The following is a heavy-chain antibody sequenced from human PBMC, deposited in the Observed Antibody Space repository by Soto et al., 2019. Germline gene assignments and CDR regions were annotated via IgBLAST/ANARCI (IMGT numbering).Heavy chain of an antibody. CDR2: ISGSGGST. CDR3: AKEYYDFWSGYSVRSYNWFDP. Sequence: GGSLRLSCAASGFTFSSYAMSWVRQAPGKGLEWVSAISGSGGSTYYADSVKGRFTISRDNSKNTLYLQMNSLRAEDTAVYYCAKEYYDFWSGYSVRSYNWFDPWGQGTLVTVSS. J-gene: IGHJ5*02. V-gene: IGHV3-23*01. CDR1: GFTFSSYA. D-gene: IGHD3-3*01.